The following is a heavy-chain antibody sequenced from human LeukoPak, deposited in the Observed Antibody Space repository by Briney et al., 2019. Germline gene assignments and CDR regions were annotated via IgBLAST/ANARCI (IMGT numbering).Heavy chain of an antibody. V-gene: IGHV1-18*01. CDR2: ISAYNGNT. CDR3: ARGPLEMPPYLHYYYYYYMDV. CDR1: GYTFTSYG. D-gene: IGHD1-1*01. J-gene: IGHJ6*03. Sequence: RASVKVSCKASGYTFTSYGISWVRQAPGQGLEWMGWISAYNGNTNYAQKLQGKVTMTTDTSTSTAYMELRSLRSEDTAVYYCARGPLEMPPYLHYYYYYYMDVWGKGTTVTVSS.